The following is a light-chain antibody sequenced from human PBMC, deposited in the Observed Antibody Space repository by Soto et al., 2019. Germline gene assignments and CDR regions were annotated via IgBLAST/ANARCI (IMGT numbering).Light chain of an antibody. CDR2: WAS. V-gene: IGKV4-1*01. CDR1: QSVLYSSNNKNY. J-gene: IGKJ4*01. Sequence: DIVMTQSPDSLAVSLGERATINCKSSQSVLYSSNNKNYLAWYQQKPGQPPKLLIYWASTRESGVPDRFSGRGSGTGFTLTISSLEAEDCAVYYCQQYYSSPLTFGGGTKVEIK. CDR3: QQYYSSPLT.